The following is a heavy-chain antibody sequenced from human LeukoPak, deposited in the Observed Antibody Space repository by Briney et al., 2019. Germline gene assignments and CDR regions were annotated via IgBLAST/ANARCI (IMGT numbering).Heavy chain of an antibody. CDR3: ARGGYYGSGRYYFDS. CDR1: GFIVSSNA. D-gene: IGHD3-3*01. CDR2: IRYDGSNK. Sequence: GGSLRLSCAASGFIVSSNAMHWVRQAPGKGLEWVAFIRYDGSNKDYADSVKGRFTISRDNAKNTLHLQMNSLRAEDTAVYYCARGGYYGSGRYYFDSWGQGTLVTVSS. J-gene: IGHJ4*02. V-gene: IGHV3-30*02.